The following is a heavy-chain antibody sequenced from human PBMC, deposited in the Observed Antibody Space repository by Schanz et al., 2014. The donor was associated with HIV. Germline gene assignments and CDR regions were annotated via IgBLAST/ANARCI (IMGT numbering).Heavy chain of an antibody. CDR2: ISGNTNYI. J-gene: IGHJ4*02. Sequence: VQLVESGGGLVKPGGSLRLSCVASGFTFSAYVMHWGRQAPGKGLEWVASISGNTNYIYYADSVKGRFTISRDNAKNSLYLQMNSLRAEDTAVFYCATDFSSSWCFDNWGQGTLVTVSP. CDR1: GFTFSAYV. CDR3: ATDFSSSWCFDN. D-gene: IGHD6-13*01. V-gene: IGHV3-21*01.